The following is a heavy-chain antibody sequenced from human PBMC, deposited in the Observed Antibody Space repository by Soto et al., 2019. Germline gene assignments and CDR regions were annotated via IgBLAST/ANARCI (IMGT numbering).Heavy chain of an antibody. D-gene: IGHD1-1*01. J-gene: IGHJ4*02. CDR2: ISAHNGNT. CDR1: GYTFTSYG. V-gene: IGHV1-18*01. Sequence: QVHLVQSGAEVKKPGASVKVSCKASGYTFTSYGITWVRQAPGQGLEWMGWISAHNGNTDYAQKLQGGGIVSRDTSPSTAYMELRSLRSDDTAVYYCARGRYGDYWGQGALVTVSS. CDR3: ARGRYGDY.